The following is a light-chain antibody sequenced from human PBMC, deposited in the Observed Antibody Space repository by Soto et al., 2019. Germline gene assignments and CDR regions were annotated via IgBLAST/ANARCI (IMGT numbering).Light chain of an antibody. Sequence: EIGLTQSPATLSLSPFERSTLSCRASQSVSSYLAWYQQKPGQAPRLLIYGASTRATGIPDRFSGSGSGPDFTLSITRLQPEDCAVYFCQQYGSSPWTSGQGTKVDIK. J-gene: IGKJ1*01. CDR2: GAS. V-gene: IGKV3-20*01. CDR1: QSVSSY. CDR3: QQYGSSPWT.